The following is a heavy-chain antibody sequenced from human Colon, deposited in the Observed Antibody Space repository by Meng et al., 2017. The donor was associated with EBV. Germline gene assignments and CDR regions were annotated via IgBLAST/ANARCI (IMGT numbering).Heavy chain of an antibody. V-gene: IGHV4-4*02. Sequence: LLRQVGPLPVTPSEALSLTCSVHGESVLNQTWWDWLCQHPGKGLEWIGEIPHRGSSAYNPSHKSRVRMSIDKSKNQLSLKLTSVTDADTAVYHCLRGSGSSVWGQGALVTVSS. CDR2: IPHRGSS. CDR1: GESVLNQTW. CDR3: LRGSGSSV. J-gene: IGHJ1*01. D-gene: IGHD3-10*01.